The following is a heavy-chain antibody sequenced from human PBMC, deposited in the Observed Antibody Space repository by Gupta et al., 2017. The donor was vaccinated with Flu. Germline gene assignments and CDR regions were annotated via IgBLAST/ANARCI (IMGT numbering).Heavy chain of an antibody. CDR1: GYTFTGYY. J-gene: IGHJ3*02. CDR2: INPNSGGT. CDR3: ARVIPPARIAVAGSTATHRHIDI. V-gene: IGHV1-2*02. Sequence: QVQLVQSGAEVKKPGASVKVSCKASGYTFTGYYMHWVRQAPGQGLEWMGWINPNSGGTNYAQKFQGRVTMTRDTSISTAYMELSRLRSDDTAVYYCARVIPPARIAVAGSTATHRHIDIWGQGTMVTVSS. D-gene: IGHD6-19*01.